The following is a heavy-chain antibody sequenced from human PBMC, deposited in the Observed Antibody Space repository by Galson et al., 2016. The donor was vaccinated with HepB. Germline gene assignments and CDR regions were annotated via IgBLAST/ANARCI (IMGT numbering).Heavy chain of an antibody. CDR2: ISGNSGSV. V-gene: IGHV3-9*01. CDR1: GFTFDDYA. CDR3: AKDELSPYCDNNNVDVNRFDT. J-gene: IGHJ5*02. D-gene: IGHD3-22*01. Sequence: SLRLSCAASGFTFDDYAMHWVRQVPGKGLEWVSGISGNSGSVGYVDSVMGRFTISRDSAKNSLYLQMNSLRTEETAFYYCAKDELSPYCDNNNVDVNRFDTWGQGTLVTVSS.